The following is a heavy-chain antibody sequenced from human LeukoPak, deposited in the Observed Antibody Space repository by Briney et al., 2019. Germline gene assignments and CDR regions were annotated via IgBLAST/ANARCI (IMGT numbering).Heavy chain of an antibody. CDR3: ARDPVRGRDGRYGMDV. V-gene: IGHV1-2*02. CDR2: INPNSGGT. CDR1: VYTFTCYY. Sequence: GASVKVSCKASVYTFTCYYMHWVRQAPGQGLEWMGWINPNSGGTNYAQKFQGRVTMTRDTSISTAYMELSRLRSDDTAVYYCARDPVRGRDGRYGMDVWGQGTTVTVSS. D-gene: IGHD3-10*01. J-gene: IGHJ6*02.